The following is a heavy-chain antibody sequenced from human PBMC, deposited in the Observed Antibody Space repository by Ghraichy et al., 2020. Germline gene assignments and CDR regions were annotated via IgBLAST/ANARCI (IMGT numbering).Heavy chain of an antibody. CDR1: GGSISSYY. J-gene: IGHJ3*02. D-gene: IGHD5-12*01. Sequence: SETLSLTCTVSGGSISSYYCSWIRQPPGKGLEWIGYIYYSGSTNYNPSLKSRVTISVDTSKNQFSLKLSSVTAADTAVYYCARYRLSGYDPDAFDIWGQGTMVTVSS. CDR2: IYYSGST. CDR3: ARYRLSGYDPDAFDI. V-gene: IGHV4-59*01.